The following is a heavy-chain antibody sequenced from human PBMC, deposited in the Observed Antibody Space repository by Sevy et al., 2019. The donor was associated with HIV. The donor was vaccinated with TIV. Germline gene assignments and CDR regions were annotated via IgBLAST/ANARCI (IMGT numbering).Heavy chain of an antibody. CDR2: ISSSSSYI. Sequence: GGSLRLSCAASGFTFSSYSLNWVRQAPGKGLEWVSSISSSSSYIYYADSVKGRFTISRDNAKNSLYLQMNSLRAEDTAVYYCARDKYIYDSSGYYYMVKHYYFDYWGQGTLVTVSS. J-gene: IGHJ4*02. CDR3: ARDKYIYDSSGYYYMVKHYYFDY. CDR1: GFTFSSYS. D-gene: IGHD3-22*01. V-gene: IGHV3-21*01.